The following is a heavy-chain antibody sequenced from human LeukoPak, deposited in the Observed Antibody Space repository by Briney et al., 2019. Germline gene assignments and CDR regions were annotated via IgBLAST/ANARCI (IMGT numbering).Heavy chain of an antibody. D-gene: IGHD6-19*01. V-gene: IGHV3-74*01. CDR1: GFTFSSYW. CDR3: ERGLSIGVTGGLTVFNI. CDR2: INSDGSSR. Sequence: GGSLRLSCAASGFTFSSYWMHWVRQAPGKGLVWVSRINSDGSSRSYADSVKGRFTISRDNAKNTLYLQMNSLRAEDTAVYYCERGLSIGVTGGLTVFNIGGKGKMVTVS. J-gene: IGHJ3*02.